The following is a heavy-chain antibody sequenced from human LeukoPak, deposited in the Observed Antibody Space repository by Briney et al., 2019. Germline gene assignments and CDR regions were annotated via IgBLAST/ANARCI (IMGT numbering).Heavy chain of an antibody. Sequence: GGSLRLSCAASGFTFGDYDMHWVRQAPGKGLEWVSLIRADGGTTHYADSVKGRLTISRDNSKNSLYLHMNSLRTEDTALYYCARDNTGSYEYWGQGTPVTVSP. CDR1: GFTFGDYD. CDR2: IRADGGTT. CDR3: ARDNTGSYEY. V-gene: IGHV3-43*02. D-gene: IGHD1-26*01. J-gene: IGHJ4*02.